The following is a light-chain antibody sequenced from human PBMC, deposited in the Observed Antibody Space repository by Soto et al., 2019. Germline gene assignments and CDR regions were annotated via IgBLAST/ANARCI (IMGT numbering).Light chain of an antibody. Sequence: DIVMTQSPDSLAVSLGERATINCKSSQSVLYSSNNKNYLAWYQQKPGQPPKLLIYWAYTRESGVPDRFSGSGSGTDFTLTIRSLQAEDVAVYYCKQYYSTPRTFGQGTKVDIK. CDR2: WAY. CDR3: KQYYSTPRT. J-gene: IGKJ1*01. CDR1: QSVLYSSNNKNY. V-gene: IGKV4-1*01.